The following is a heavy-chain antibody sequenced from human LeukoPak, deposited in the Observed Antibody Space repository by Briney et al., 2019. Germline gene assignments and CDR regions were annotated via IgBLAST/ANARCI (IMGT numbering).Heavy chain of an antibody. CDR1: GFTFSSYE. CDR2: ISSSGSTI. D-gene: IGHD5-18*01. J-gene: IGHJ4*02. CDR3: ASRGYSYGPAVDY. V-gene: IGHV3-48*03. Sequence: PGGSLRLSCAASGFTFSSYEMNWVRQAPGKGLEWVSYISSSGSTIYYADSVKGRLTISRDNAKNSLYLQMNSLRAEDTAVYYCASRGYSYGPAVDYWGQGTLVTVSS.